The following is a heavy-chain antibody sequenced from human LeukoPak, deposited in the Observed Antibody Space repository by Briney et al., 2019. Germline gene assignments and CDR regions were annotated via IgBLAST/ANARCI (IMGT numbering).Heavy chain of an antibody. V-gene: IGHV4-38-2*01. J-gene: IGHJ6*03. Sequence: PSETLSLTCAVSGYSISSNYYWGWIRQPPGKGLEWIGVIYHRGNTDYNPSLQSRVTISIDTPKNEFSLKVNSVTAADTAVYYCARSVIVPAIVADYYTYMDVWGRGISVTVSS. CDR2: IYHRGNT. CDR3: ARSVIVPAIVADYYTYMDV. D-gene: IGHD2-2*01. CDR1: GYSISSNYY.